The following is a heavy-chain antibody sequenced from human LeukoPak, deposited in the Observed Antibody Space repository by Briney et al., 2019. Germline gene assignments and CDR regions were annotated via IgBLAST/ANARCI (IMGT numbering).Heavy chain of an antibody. D-gene: IGHD2-2*01. CDR2: IYYSGST. J-gene: IGHJ6*03. Sequence: SETLSLTCTVSGGSISSYYWSWIRQPPGKGLEWIGYIYYSGSTNYNPSLKSRVTISVDTSKNQFSLKLSSVTAADTAVYYCATVPHYCSSTSITWWMYYYMNVWGKGNTFTVSS. CDR3: ATVPHYCSSTSITWWMYYYMNV. V-gene: IGHV4-59*01. CDR1: GGSISSYY.